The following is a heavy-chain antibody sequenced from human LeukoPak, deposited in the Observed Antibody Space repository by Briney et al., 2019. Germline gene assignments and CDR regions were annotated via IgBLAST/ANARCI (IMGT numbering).Heavy chain of an antibody. D-gene: IGHD4-11*01. CDR3: ARTGGGAFDDYGNYRPSNWFDP. J-gene: IGHJ5*02. CDR2: IYYTGST. Sequence: SDTLSLTCAVSGYSISSSKWWGWIRQPPGKGLEWIGYIYYTGSTYYNPSLKSRVTMSVDTSKNQFSLKLSSVTAVDTAVHYCARTGGGAFDDYGNYRPSNWFDPWGQGTLVTVSS. CDR1: GYSISSSKW. V-gene: IGHV4-28*01.